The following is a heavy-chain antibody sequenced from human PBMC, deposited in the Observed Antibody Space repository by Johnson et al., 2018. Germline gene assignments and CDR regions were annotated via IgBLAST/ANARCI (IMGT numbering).Heavy chain of an antibody. CDR3: AKTGRSYRYDYYMDV. D-gene: IGHD3-10*01. CDR1: GFTFSSYG. CDR2: ISYDGTNK. V-gene: IGHV3-30*18. J-gene: IGHJ6*03. Sequence: QVQLVESGGGVVQPGRSLRLSCAASGFTFSSYGMHWVRQAPGKGLEWVAVISYDGTNKYSADSVKGRFTISRDNSKNTLYLQMNSLRAEDTAVYYCAKTGRSYRYDYYMDVWGKGTTVTVSS.